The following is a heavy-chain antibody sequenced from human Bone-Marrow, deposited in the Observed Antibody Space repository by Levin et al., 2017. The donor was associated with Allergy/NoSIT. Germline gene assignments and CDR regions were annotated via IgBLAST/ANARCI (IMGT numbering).Heavy chain of an antibody. CDR1: GFSLTSSGVG. CDR2: IYWDDDK. D-gene: IGHD3-3*01. Sequence: ASGPTLVKPTQTLTLTCSFSGFSLTSSGVGVAWIRQPPGEALEWLGIIYWDDDKRYSPSLKSRLTITKDASNNHVVLKMTTLAPVDTATYFCVHLQPGMRFGVVMGGYFDDWGQGILVTVSS. J-gene: IGHJ4*02. V-gene: IGHV2-5*02. CDR3: VHLQPGMRFGVVMGGYFDD.